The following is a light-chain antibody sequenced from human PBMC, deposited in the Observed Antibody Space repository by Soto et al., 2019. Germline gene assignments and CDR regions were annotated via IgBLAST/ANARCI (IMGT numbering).Light chain of an antibody. Sequence: QSALTQPRSVSGSPGQSVTISCTGTSSDVGGYSYVSWYQQHPGKAPKLMIYDVSKRPSGVPDRFSGSKSGNTASLTISGLQAEDEADYYCSAFAGSYTYVFGTGTKVTVL. J-gene: IGLJ1*01. CDR1: SSDVGGYSY. CDR2: DVS. V-gene: IGLV2-11*01. CDR3: SAFAGSYTYV.